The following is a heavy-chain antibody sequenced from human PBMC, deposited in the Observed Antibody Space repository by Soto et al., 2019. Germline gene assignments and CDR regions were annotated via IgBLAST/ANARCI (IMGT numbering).Heavy chain of an antibody. D-gene: IGHD1-26*01. V-gene: IGHV1-69*13. J-gene: IGHJ5*02. CDR2: IIPIFGTA. CDR3: ARYKSGSYPFNWFDP. Sequence: GASVKVSCKASGGTFSSYAISWVRQAPGQGLEWMGGIIPIFGTANYAQKFQGRVTITADESTSTAYMELSSLRSEDTAVYYCARYKSGSYPFNWFDPCGQRTLVPVSS. CDR1: GGTFSSYA.